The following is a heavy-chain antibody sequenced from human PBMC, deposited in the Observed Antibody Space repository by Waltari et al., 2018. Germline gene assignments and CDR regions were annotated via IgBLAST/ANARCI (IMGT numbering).Heavy chain of an antibody. CDR2: IYSGGST. CDR1: GFTVSSNY. CDR3: ARDYSNGVGY. D-gene: IGHD4-4*01. V-gene: IGHV3-53*01. Sequence: EVQLVESGGGLIQPGGSLRVHWSASGFTVSSNYLSWVRQAPGQGLEWVSVIYSGGSTYYAYSVKGRFTISRDNSTNTLYLQMNSLRAEDTAVYYCARDYSNGVGYWGQGTLVTVSS. J-gene: IGHJ4*02.